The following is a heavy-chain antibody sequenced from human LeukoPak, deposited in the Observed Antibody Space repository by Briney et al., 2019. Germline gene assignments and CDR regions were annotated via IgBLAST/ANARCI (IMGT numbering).Heavy chain of an antibody. CDR1: GFSFDDNA. V-gene: IGHV3-9*01. CDR3: AKDTPAGYSSSWYGAFDI. D-gene: IGHD6-13*01. Sequence: SLRLSCTTSGFSFDDNAMRWVRHATGKGLEWFSGISWNSGSIGYADSVKGRFTISRDNAKNSLYLQMNSLRAEDTALYYCAKDTPAGYSSSWYGAFDIWGQGTMVTVSS. CDR2: ISWNSGSI. J-gene: IGHJ3*02.